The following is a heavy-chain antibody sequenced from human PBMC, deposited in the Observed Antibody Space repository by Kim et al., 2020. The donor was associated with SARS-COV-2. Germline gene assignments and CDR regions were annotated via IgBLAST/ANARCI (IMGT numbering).Heavy chain of an antibody. CDR3: RATVTTDYYYGMDV. V-gene: IGHV3-15*01. Sequence: GGSLRLSCADSGFTFSNAWMSWVRQAPGKGLEWVGRIKSKTDGGTTDYAAPVKGRFTISRDDSKNTLYLQMNSLKTEDTAVYYCRATVTTDYYYGMDVWGQGTTVTVSS. CDR2: IKSKTDGGTT. D-gene: IGHD4-4*01. J-gene: IGHJ6*02. CDR1: GFTFSNAW.